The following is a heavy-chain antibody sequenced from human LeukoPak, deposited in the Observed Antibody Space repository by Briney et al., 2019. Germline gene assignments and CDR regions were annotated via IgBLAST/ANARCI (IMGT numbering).Heavy chain of an antibody. J-gene: IGHJ4*02. CDR1: GGSISSGSYY. D-gene: IGHD4-23*01. V-gene: IGHV4-61*02. CDR3: ARVGGPSRWAPFDY. Sequence: SETLSLTCTVSGGSISSGSYYWSWIRQPAGKGLEWIGRIYTSGSTNYNPSLKSRVTMSVDTSKNQFSLKLSSVTAADTAVYYCARVGGPSRWAPFDYWGQGTLVTVSS. CDR2: IYTSGST.